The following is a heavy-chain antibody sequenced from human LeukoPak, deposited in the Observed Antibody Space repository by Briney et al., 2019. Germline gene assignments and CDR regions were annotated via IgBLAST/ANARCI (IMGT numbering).Heavy chain of an antibody. CDR1: GFTFSSYG. D-gene: IGHD3-22*01. CDR3: AKDLSYDSSGYKVGYFDY. CDR2: IRYDGSNK. Sequence: GGSLRLSCAASGFTFSSYGMHWVRQAPGKGLEWVAFIRYDGSNKYYADSVKGRFTISRDNSKNTLYLQMNSLRAEDTAVYYCAKDLSYDSSGYKVGYFDYWGQGTLVTVSS. J-gene: IGHJ4*02. V-gene: IGHV3-30*02.